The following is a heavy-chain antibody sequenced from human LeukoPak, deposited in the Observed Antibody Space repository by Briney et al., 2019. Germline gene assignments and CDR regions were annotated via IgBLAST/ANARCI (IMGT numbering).Heavy chain of an antibody. V-gene: IGHV3-13*01. Sequence: GGSLRLSCVASGFNFSKTDMHWVRQVTGKRLEWVSGIGSTGDTNYPGSVKGRFTISREIGKNSLYLQINGLRAEDTAVYYCASRTSWYYGLDVWGQGTTVTVSS. D-gene: IGHD1-1*01. J-gene: IGHJ6*02. CDR3: ASRTSWYYGLDV. CDR2: IGSTGDT. CDR1: GFNFSKTD.